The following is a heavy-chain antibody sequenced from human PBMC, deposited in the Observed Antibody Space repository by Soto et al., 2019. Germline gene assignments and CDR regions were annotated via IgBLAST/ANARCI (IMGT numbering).Heavy chain of an antibody. J-gene: IGHJ5*02. CDR1: GFTFSSYA. Sequence: EVQLLESGGGLVQPGGSLRLSCAASGFTFSSYAMSWVRQAPGKGLEWVSAISGSGGSTYYADSVKGRFTISRDNSKNTLYLQMNSLRAEDTAVYYCAKVKLYFDWLRRNWFDPWGQGTLFTVSS. V-gene: IGHV3-23*01. CDR2: ISGSGGST. D-gene: IGHD3-9*01. CDR3: AKVKLYFDWLRRNWFDP.